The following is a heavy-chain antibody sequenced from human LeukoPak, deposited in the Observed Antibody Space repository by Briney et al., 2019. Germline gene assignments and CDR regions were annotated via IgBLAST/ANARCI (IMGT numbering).Heavy chain of an antibody. CDR2: VIPLFGTT. Sequence: SVKVSCKASGGTFSNYDFSWVRQAPGQGLEWMGGVIPLFGTTKYAQRFRGRLTITTDESTGTAYMDLSSLRSEDTAVYYCARWRGYCSGGSCPGFDYWGQGTLVTVSS. J-gene: IGHJ4*02. D-gene: IGHD2-15*01. V-gene: IGHV1-69*05. CDR1: GGTFSNYD. CDR3: ARWRGYCSGGSCPGFDY.